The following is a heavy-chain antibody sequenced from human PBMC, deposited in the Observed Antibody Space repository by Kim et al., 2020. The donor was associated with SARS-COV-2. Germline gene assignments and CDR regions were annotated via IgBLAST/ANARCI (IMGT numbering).Heavy chain of an antibody. D-gene: IGHD3-10*01. V-gene: IGHV3-11*04. CDR1: GFTFSDYY. J-gene: IGHJ6*02. Sequence: GGSLRLSCAASGFTFSDYYMSWIRQAPGKGLEWLSYISSSDSTTYYADSVKGRFTMSRDNAKNSLYLQMNSLRAEDTAVYYCAKSLYYGIGYGMDVWGQGTTVTVSS. CDR3: AKSLYYGIGYGMDV. CDR2: ISSSDSTT.